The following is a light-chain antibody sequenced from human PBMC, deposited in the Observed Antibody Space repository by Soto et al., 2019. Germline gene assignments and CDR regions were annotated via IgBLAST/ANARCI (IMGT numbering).Light chain of an antibody. V-gene: IGKV4-1*01. J-gene: IGKJ2*01. CDR1: QSLYSSSNKNY. Sequence: DIVMTQSPDSLAVSLGERATINCRSSQSLYSSSNKNYLAWYQQKPGQPPKLLIYWASTRESGVPDRFSGSGSGTDFTLTISSLPSEDVAVYYCQQYYTAPRTFGQGTKLEIK. CDR3: QQYYTAPRT. CDR2: WAS.